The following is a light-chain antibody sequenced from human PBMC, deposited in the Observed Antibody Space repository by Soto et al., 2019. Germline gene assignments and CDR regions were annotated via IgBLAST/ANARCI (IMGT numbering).Light chain of an antibody. Sequence: DFVMTQSPDSLTVSLGERATINCKSSQSVLSSSNNKNYLAWHQQKPGQPPKVLIYWASTRESGVPDRFGGSGSGTDFTLTINNLQAEDVAVYYCQQYHTGPITFGQGTRLEIK. CDR1: QSVLSSSNNKNY. J-gene: IGKJ5*01. CDR2: WAS. V-gene: IGKV4-1*01. CDR3: QQYHTGPIT.